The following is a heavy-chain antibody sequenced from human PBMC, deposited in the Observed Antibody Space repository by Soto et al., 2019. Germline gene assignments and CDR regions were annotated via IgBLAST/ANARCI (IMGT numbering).Heavy chain of an antibody. V-gene: IGHV4-61*01. CDR3: TMGGDAYKNGR. J-gene: IGHJ4*02. D-gene: IGHD2-21*01. CDR1: GGSVNIGNYY. Sequence: QVQLQESGPGLVKPSETLSLTCTVHGGSVNIGNYYWSWLRQPPGKRLEWLGFIHYSGSTNYNPAFKMRVPMSVHTSKNLFSLKLTSVIAADTAVYYCTMGGDAYKNGRWGQGTMVTVSS. CDR2: IHYSGST.